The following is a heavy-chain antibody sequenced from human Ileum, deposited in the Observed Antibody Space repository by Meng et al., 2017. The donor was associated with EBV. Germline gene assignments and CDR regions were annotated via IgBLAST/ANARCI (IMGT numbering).Heavy chain of an antibody. CDR1: GGSFSTHT. J-gene: IGHJ4*02. V-gene: IGHV1-69*13. CDR3: ARGRRNEPLFDY. CDR2: LIAVFDKT. Sequence: QVQWVRSGAKGKKPGPSVKVDDKTSGGSFSTHTFSWVRQAPGQGLEWTGGLIAVFDKTKAAPRFQDRVTFTADESTSTAYMELSSLTFDDTAVYFCARGRRNEPLFDYWGQGTLVTVSS. D-gene: IGHD1-14*01.